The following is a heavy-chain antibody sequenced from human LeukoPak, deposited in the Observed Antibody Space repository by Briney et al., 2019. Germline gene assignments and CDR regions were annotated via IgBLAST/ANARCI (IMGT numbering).Heavy chain of an antibody. J-gene: IGHJ4*02. CDR2: MNPDSGDT. CDR3: TRGWDY. V-gene: IGHV1-8*03. CDR1: GCSFTTSD. Sequence: ASVKVSCKASGCSFTTSDINWVRQATGQGLEWMGWMNPDSGDTGYAQKFQGRLTITRHTSINTAYMELSGLRSDDSAVYYCTRGWDYWGQGTLVTVSS.